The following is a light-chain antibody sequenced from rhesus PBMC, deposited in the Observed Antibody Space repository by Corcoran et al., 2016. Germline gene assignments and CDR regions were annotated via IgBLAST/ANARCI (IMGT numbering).Light chain of an antibody. CDR1: QGMSNN. CDR2: AAS. CDR3: QHGCCFPYS. Sequence: DIQMTQSPSSLSASVGDTVTITCQASQGMSNNLAWYQQKPGKVPKLLIYAASTLTSGVPSRLSGSGSGTDFTLTIISLQPGDFATNCCQHGCCFPYSFGQGTKVEIE. V-gene: IGKV1S13*01. J-gene: IGKJ2*01.